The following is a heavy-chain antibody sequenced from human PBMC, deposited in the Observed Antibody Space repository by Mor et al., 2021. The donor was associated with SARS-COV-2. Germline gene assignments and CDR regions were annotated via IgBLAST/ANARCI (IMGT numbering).Heavy chain of an antibody. CDR3: ARTDDDYFDY. D-gene: IGHD3-3*01. Sequence: SLKSRITISVDMSKNQFSLKLTSVTAADTAVYYCARTDDDYFDYWGQGILVTVSS. J-gene: IGHJ4*02. V-gene: IGHV4-30-4*07.